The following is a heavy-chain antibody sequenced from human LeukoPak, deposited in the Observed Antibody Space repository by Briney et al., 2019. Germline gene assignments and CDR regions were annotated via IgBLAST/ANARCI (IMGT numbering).Heavy chain of an antibody. Sequence: SETLSLTCTVSXGSITSTIYCWGWIRQPPGKGLEWIGGIIYSGNTYYNPSLKSRVSISVDTTKNQFSLKLTSVTAADTAVYFCARHFHGSGYVVDFWGQGTLVTVSS. J-gene: IGHJ4*02. V-gene: IGHV4-39*01. CDR2: IIYSGNT. CDR3: ARHFHGSGYVVDF. CDR1: XGSITSTIYC. D-gene: IGHD6-13*01.